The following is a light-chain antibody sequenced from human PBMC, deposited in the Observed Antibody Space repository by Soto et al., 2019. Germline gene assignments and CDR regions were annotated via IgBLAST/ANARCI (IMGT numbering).Light chain of an antibody. CDR3: SSYTSSSTL. J-gene: IGLJ1*01. V-gene: IGLV2-14*01. Sequence: QSALTQPPSASGSPGQSVTISCTGTSSDVGGYNYVSWFRQHPGKAPKLMIYEVSDRPSGISSRFSGSKSGNTASLTISGLQTEDEADYYCSSYTSSSTLFGTGTKVTVL. CDR2: EVS. CDR1: SSDVGGYNY.